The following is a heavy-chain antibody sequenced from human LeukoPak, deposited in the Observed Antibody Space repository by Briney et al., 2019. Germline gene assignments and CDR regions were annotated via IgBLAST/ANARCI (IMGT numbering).Heavy chain of an antibody. V-gene: IGHV1-69*05. Sequence: SVKVSCKASGGTFSSYAISWVRQAPGQGLEWMGGIIPIFGTANYAQKFQGRVTMTRDTSTSTVYMELSSLRSEDTAVYYCARPPSYSSGWYGLDYWGQGTLVTVSS. CDR3: ARPPSYSSGWYGLDY. D-gene: IGHD6-19*01. CDR1: GGTFSSYA. J-gene: IGHJ4*02. CDR2: IIPIFGTA.